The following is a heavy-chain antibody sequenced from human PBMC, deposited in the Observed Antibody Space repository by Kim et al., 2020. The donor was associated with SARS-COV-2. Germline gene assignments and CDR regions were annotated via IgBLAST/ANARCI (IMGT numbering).Heavy chain of an antibody. CDR3: TTVSMR. CDR2: IKSKTDGGTA. J-gene: IGHJ4*02. V-gene: IGHV3-15*01. D-gene: IGHD2-2*01. CDR1: GIPFSDAW. Sequence: GGSLRLSCAVSGIPFSDAWFNWVRQSPGKGLEWVGRIKSKTDGGTADLAAPVKGRFAISRDDSKNTLYLLMNDVKTDDAAMYYCTTVSMRWGQGTLVNVSS.